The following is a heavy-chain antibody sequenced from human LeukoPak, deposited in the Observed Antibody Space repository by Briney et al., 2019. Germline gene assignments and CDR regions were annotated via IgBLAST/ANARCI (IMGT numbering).Heavy chain of an antibody. D-gene: IGHD3-22*01. CDR2: IYYSGNT. J-gene: IGHJ4*02. CDR1: GVSIGRSSYY. V-gene: IGHV4-39*01. CDR3: ASVYYYKDY. Sequence: PSETLSLTCSVSGVSIGRSSYYWGWIRQPPGKGLEWIGSIYYSGNTYYNPSLESRVTMFVDTSKNQSSLNLSSVTASDTAVYYCASVYYYKDYWGQGTLVTVSS.